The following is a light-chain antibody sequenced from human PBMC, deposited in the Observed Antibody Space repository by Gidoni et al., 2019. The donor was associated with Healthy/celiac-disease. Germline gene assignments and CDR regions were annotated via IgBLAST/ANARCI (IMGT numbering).Light chain of an antibody. CDR1: QSISSY. J-gene: IGKJ2*01. CDR3: QQSYSTPIYT. CDR2: AAS. V-gene: IGKV1-39*01. Sequence: DIQMNQPPSSLSASVGDRVTITCRASQSISSYLNWYQQKPGKAPKLMIYAASRLQSGVPSRFSGSGSGTDFTLTISSLQPEDFATYYCQQSYSTPIYTFGQGTKLEIK.